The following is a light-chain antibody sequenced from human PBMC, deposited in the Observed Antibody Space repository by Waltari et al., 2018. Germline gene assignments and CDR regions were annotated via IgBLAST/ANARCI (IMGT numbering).Light chain of an antibody. CDR3: ASYTSITVI. Sequence: QSALTQPASVSGSPGQSLTISCTGSSSDLGDYKYVSWYQQHPGKAPKLMIYDVSNRPSGVSNRFSGSQSGNTASLTISGLLAEDEANYYCASYTSITVIFGGGTKLTVL. CDR2: DVS. J-gene: IGLJ2*01. CDR1: SSDLGDYKY. V-gene: IGLV2-14*03.